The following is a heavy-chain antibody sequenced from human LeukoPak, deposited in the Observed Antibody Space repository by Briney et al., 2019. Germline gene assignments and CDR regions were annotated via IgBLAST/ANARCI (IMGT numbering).Heavy chain of an antibody. J-gene: IGHJ4*02. D-gene: IGHD6-13*01. CDR3: AREGDSRVLDY. CDR1: GGTFSSYA. V-gene: IGHV1-69*06. Sequence: SVKVSCKASGGTFSSYAISWVRQAPGQGLEWMGGIIPIFGTANYAQKFQGRVTITADKSTSTAYTELSSLRSEDTAVYYCAREGDSRVLDYWGQGTLVTVSS. CDR2: IIPIFGTA.